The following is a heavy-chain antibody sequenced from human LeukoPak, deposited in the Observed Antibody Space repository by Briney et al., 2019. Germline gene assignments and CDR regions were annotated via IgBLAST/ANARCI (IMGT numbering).Heavy chain of an antibody. J-gene: IGHJ4*02. CDR3: ARPPNIAAAGQD. V-gene: IGHV3-30*03. Sequence: GGSLRLSCAASGFTFSSYGMHWVRQAPGKGLEWVAVISYDGSNKYYADSVKGRFTISRDNAKNLLYLQMNSLRAEDTAVYYCARPPNIAAAGQDWGQGTLVTVSS. D-gene: IGHD6-13*01. CDR2: ISYDGSNK. CDR1: GFTFSSYG.